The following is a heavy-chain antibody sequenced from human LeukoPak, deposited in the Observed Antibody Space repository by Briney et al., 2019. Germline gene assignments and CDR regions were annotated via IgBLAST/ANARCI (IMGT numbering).Heavy chain of an antibody. CDR1: GYTFTDYY. CDR3: ARVGATAYFDY. Sequence: ASLKVSCKASGYTFTDYYMHWVRQAPGQGLEWMGWINPNSGGTNYAQKFQGRVTMTRDTSISTAYMEPSRLRSDDTAVYYCARVGATAYFDYWGQGTLVTVSS. V-gene: IGHV1-2*02. CDR2: INPNSGGT. J-gene: IGHJ4*02. D-gene: IGHD1-26*01.